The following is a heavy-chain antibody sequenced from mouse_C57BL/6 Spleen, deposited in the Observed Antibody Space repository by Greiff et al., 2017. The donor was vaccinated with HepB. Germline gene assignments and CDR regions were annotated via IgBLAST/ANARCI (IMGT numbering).Heavy chain of an antibody. CDR3: ARSGGDYAMDY. J-gene: IGHJ4*01. Sequence: QVQLQQPGAELVMPGASVKLSCKASGYTFTSYWMHWVKQRPGQGLEWIGEIDPSDSYTNYNQKFKGKSTLTVDKSSSTAYMQLSSLISEDSAVYYCARSGGDYAMDYWGQGTSVTVSS. V-gene: IGHV1-69*01. CDR1: GYTFTSYW. D-gene: IGHD3-2*02. CDR2: IDPSDSYT.